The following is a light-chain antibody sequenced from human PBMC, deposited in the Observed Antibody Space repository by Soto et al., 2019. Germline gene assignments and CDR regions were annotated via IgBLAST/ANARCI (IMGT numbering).Light chain of an antibody. CDR3: AAWDGSLNGVL. J-gene: IGLJ2*01. CDR2: SNS. CDR1: MTNIGTNT. Sequence: QSVLTQPPSASGTPGQRVTISCSGDMTNIGTNTVNWYQQLPGTAPKVLIYSNSQRPSGVPDRFSGSRSGTSASLAISGRQSEDEADYYCAAWDGSLNGVLFGGGTKLTVL. V-gene: IGLV1-44*01.